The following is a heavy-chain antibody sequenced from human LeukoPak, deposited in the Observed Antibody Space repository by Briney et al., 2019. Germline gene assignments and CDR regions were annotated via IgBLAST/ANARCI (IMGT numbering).Heavy chain of an antibody. CDR2: IYPGDSDT. CDR1: GYSFTNYW. CDR3: ASSIYYGSGSYYIPQN. J-gene: IGHJ4*02. Sequence: GESLKISCKGSGYSFTNYWIGWVRQMPGKGLEWMGIIYPGDSDTRYSPTFQGQVTISADKSISTAYLQWSSLKASDTAMYYCASSIYYGSGSYYIPQNWGQGTLVTVSS. V-gene: IGHV5-51*01. D-gene: IGHD3-10*01.